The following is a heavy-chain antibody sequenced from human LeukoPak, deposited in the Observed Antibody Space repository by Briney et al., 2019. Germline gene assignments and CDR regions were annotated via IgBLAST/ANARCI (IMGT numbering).Heavy chain of an antibody. V-gene: IGHV3-21*01. CDR1: GFTFSSYD. J-gene: IGHJ4*02. Sequence: GGSLRLSCAVSGFTFSSYDMNWVRQAPGKGLEWVSSISSSSNYIHYVDSVKGRFTISRDNAKNSLDLQMNSLRAEDTAVYFCARGTLGAWGWWGQGTLVTVSA. CDR2: ISSSSNYI. CDR3: ARGTLGAWGW. D-gene: IGHD6-19*01.